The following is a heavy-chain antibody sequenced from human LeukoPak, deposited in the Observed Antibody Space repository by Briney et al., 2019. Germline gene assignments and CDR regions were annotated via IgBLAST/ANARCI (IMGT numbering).Heavy chain of an antibody. V-gene: IGHV3-23*01. J-gene: IGHJ5*02. CDR1: GFTFSSYA. CDR3: AKRPSSYGSSTPNWFDP. CDR2: ISGSGDTT. D-gene: IGHD3-16*02. Sequence: PGGSLRLSCAASGFTFSSYAMGWVRQAPGKGLEWVSAISGSGDTTYYADSVKGRFTISRDNSKNTPSLQMHSLRAEDTAVYYCAKRPSSYGSSTPNWFDPWGQGTLVTVSS.